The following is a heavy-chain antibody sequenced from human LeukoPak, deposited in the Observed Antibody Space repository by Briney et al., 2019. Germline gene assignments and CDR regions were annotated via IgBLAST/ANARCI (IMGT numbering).Heavy chain of an antibody. Sequence: GGSLRLSCAASGFTFSSYSMNWVRQAPGKGLEWVSSISSSSSYIYYADSVKGRFTISRDNAKNSLYLQMNSLRAEYTAVYYWAREGYYYYYMDVWGKGTTVTVSS. CDR1: GFTFSSYS. J-gene: IGHJ6*03. V-gene: IGHV3-21*01. CDR3: AREGYYYYYMDV. CDR2: ISSSSSYI.